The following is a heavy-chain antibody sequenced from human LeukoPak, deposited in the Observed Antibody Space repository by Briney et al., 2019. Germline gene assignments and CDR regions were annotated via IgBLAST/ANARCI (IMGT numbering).Heavy chain of an antibody. D-gene: IGHD6-19*01. CDR3: AKDQGSGWYRVDFDY. J-gene: IGHJ4*02. CDR2: ISGSGGST. V-gene: IGHV3-23*01. Sequence: PGRSLRLSWAASGFTFSIYALSWVRQAPGGGREWVSNISGSGGSTYYAESVKGRFTISRDNSKNTLYLQMNSLRAEDTAAYYCAKDQGSGWYRVDFDYWGQGTLVTVSS. CDR1: GFTFSIYA.